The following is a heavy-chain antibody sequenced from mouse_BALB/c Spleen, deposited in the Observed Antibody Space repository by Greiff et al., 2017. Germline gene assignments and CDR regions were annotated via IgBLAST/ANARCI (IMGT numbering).Heavy chain of an antibody. Sequence: QVQLQQSGAELVRPGSSVKISCKASGYAFSSYWMNWVKQRPGQGLEWIGQIYPGDGDTNYNGKFKGKATLTADKSSSTAYMQLSSLTSEDSAVYFCARGYYGSEAYWGQGTLVTVSA. J-gene: IGHJ3*01. D-gene: IGHD1-1*01. CDR2: IYPGDGDT. CDR1: GYAFSSYW. CDR3: ARGYYGSEAY. V-gene: IGHV1-80*01.